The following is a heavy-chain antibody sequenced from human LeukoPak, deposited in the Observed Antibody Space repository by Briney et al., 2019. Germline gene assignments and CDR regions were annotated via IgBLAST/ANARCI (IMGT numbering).Heavy chain of an antibody. Sequence: SETLSLTCAVYGGSFSGYYWSWIRQPPGKGLEWIGEINHSGSTNYNPSLKSRVTISVDTSKNQFSLKLSSVTAADTAVYYCARVGATYMYFGYWGQGTLVTVSS. CDR2: INHSGST. D-gene: IGHD1-26*01. V-gene: IGHV4-34*01. J-gene: IGHJ4*02. CDR1: GGSFSGYY. CDR3: ARVGATYMYFGY.